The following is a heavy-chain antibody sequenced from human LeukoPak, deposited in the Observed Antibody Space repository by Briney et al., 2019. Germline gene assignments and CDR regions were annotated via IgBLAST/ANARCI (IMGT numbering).Heavy chain of an antibody. CDR2: IRPDGSEA. Sequence: GGSLRLSCAASGFTFSSSWMTWVRQAPGKGLEWVAVIRPDGSEAAYVDSVIGRFTISRDNAKNSLFLQMISLRVEDTAVYYCTRDRAYKTFDYWGQGTLVTVSS. D-gene: IGHD3-16*01. V-gene: IGHV3-7*04. J-gene: IGHJ4*02. CDR3: TRDRAYKTFDY. CDR1: GFTFSSSW.